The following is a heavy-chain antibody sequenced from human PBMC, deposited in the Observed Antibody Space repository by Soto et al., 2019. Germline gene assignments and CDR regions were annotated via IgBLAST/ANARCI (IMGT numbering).Heavy chain of an antibody. V-gene: IGHV2-5*01. D-gene: IGHD3-3*01. Sequence: QITLMESGPALVKPTQTLTLTCNFSGFSLTTDAVGVGWIRQTPGKALEWLARVFGNDDKRYSPSLKNRLTITKDTSRNQVVLTLTSMDPVDTATYYCARRPPTRARLLHRSPYFFDNWGQGTLVTVSS. CDR1: GFSLTTDAVG. CDR3: ARRPPTRARLLHRSPYFFDN. J-gene: IGHJ4*02. CDR2: VFGNDDK.